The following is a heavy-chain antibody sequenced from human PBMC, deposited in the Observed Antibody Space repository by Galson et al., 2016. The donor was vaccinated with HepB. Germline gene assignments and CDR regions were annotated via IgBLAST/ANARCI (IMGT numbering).Heavy chain of an antibody. CDR3: AKSSRGYCVGGSCQWFYFDS. CDR1: GFTFGDYY. D-gene: IGHD2-15*01. V-gene: IGHV3-11*04. CDR2: ISTSGTNT. Sequence: SLRLSCAASGFTFGDYYMTWIRQAPGKGLEWVSYISTSGTNTYYADSVKGRFTISRDNAKNSLYVQMNSLRVEDTALYYCAKSSRGYCVGGSCQWFYFDSWGHGTLVTVSS. J-gene: IGHJ4*01.